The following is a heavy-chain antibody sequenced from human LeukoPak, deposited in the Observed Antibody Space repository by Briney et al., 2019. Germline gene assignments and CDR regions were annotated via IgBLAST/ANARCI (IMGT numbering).Heavy chain of an antibody. D-gene: IGHD4-23*01. CDR3: ARAGAFSNTRYGGNPDIQDY. V-gene: IGHV4-38-2*02. CDR2: IYHSGST. Sequence: KPSETLSLTCTVSGYSISSGYYWGWIRQPPGKGLEWIGSIYHSGSTYYNPSLKSRVTISVDTSKNQFSLKLSSVTAADTAVYYCARAGAFSNTRYGGNPDIQDYWGQGTLVTVSS. J-gene: IGHJ4*02. CDR1: GYSISSGYY.